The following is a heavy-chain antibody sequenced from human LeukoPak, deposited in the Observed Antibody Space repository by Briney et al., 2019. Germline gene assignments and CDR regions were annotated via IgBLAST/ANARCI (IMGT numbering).Heavy chain of an antibody. Sequence: GRSLRLSCAASGFTFSSYGMHWVRQAQGKGLEWVAVISHDGSNKYYADSVKGRFTISRDNSKNTLYLQMNSLRAEDTAVYYCAREQQLVLGATYYFDYWGQGTLVTVPS. J-gene: IGHJ4*02. D-gene: IGHD6-13*01. CDR2: ISHDGSNK. V-gene: IGHV3-33*01. CDR1: GFTFSSYG. CDR3: AREQQLVLGATYYFDY.